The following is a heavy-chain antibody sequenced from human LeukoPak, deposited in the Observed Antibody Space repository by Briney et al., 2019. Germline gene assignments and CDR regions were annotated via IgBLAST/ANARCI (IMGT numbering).Heavy chain of an antibody. CDR1: GYSFTAYY. CDR2: TNPNSGGT. Sequence: ASVKVSCKASGYSFTAYYMHWVRQAPGQGLEWMGWTNPNSGGTNYAQKFQGWVTMTRDTSISTAYMELSRLRSDDTAMYYCARDGGYCSGGSCYSASGYYYGMDVWGKGTTVTVSS. V-gene: IGHV1-2*04. D-gene: IGHD2-15*01. J-gene: IGHJ6*04. CDR3: ARDGGYCSGGSCYSASGYYYGMDV.